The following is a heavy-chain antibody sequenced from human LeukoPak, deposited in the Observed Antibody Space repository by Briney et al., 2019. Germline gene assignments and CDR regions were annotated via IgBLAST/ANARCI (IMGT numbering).Heavy chain of an antibody. CDR1: GGTISSYY. Sequence: PSETLSLTCTVSGGTISSYYWSWIRQPPGKGLEWIGYMYYSGSTNYNPSLKSRVTISVDTSKNHFSLKLSSVTAADTAVYYCARVTGYIVEDYFDYWGQGTLVTVSS. CDR3: ARVTGYIVEDYFDY. CDR2: MYYSGST. D-gene: IGHD3-22*01. V-gene: IGHV4-59*01. J-gene: IGHJ4*02.